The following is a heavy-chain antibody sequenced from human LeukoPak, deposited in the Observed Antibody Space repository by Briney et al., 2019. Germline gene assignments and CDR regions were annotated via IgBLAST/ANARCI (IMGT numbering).Heavy chain of an antibody. CDR2: FDPEDGET. J-gene: IGHJ4*02. D-gene: IGHD4-17*01. V-gene: IGHV1-24*01. CDR1: GYTLTELS. CDR3: ATDLPDYGDYVGPTKSGY. Sequence: ASVKVSCKVSGYTLTELSIHWVRQAPGKGLEWMGGFDPEDGETIYAQKFQGRVTMTEDTSTDTAYMELSSLRSEDTAVYYCATDLPDYGDYVGPTKSGYWGQGTLVTVSS.